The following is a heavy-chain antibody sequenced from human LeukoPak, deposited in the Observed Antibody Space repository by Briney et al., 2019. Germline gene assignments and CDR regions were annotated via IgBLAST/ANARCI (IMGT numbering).Heavy chain of an antibody. V-gene: IGHV4-59*12. CDR3: ARGGNGWYQDY. CDR1: GGSISSYY. D-gene: IGHD6-19*01. J-gene: IGHJ4*02. CDR2: IYYSGST. Sequence: SETLSLTCTVSGGSISSYYWSWIRQPPGKGLEWIGYIYYSGSTNYNPSLKSRVTISVDTSKNQFSLKLSSVTAADTAVYYCARGGNGWYQDYWGQGTLVTVSS.